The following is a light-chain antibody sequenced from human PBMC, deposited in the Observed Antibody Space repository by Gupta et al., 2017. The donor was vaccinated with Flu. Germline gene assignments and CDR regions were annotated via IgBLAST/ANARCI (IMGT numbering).Light chain of an antibody. CDR1: SSDVGGYNY. Sequence: SALTQPASVSGSPGQSITISCTGTSSDVGGYNYVSWYQQHPGKAPILMIYEVSNRPAGVASRFSGSKSGNTASLTISGPQAEDDADYYYSSYTSSSTEVFGGGTKLTVL. CDR2: EVS. CDR3: SSYTSSSTEV. J-gene: IGLJ3*02. V-gene: IGLV2-14*01.